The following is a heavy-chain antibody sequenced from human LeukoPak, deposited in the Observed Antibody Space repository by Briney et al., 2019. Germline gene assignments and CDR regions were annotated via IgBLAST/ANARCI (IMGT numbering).Heavy chain of an antibody. D-gene: IGHD3-22*01. CDR3: ARDNYYDSSGYWGAFDI. CDR1: GFTFSSYG. V-gene: IGHV3-30*03. CDR2: ISYDGSNK. J-gene: IGHJ3*02. Sequence: GGSLRLSCAASGFTFSSYGMHWVRQAPGKGLEWVAVISYDGSNKYYADSVKGRFTISRDNSKNTLYLQMNSLRAEDTAVYYCARDNYYDSSGYWGAFDIWGQGTMVTVSS.